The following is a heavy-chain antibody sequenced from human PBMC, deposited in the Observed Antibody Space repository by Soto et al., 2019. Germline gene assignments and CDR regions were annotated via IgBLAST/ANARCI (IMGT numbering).Heavy chain of an antibody. CDR2: IYYSGST. D-gene: IGHD3-9*01. Sequence: SETLSLTCTVSGGSISSGGYYWSWIRQHPGKGLEWIGYIYYSGSTYYNPSLKSRVTISVDTSKNQFSLKLSSVTAADTAVYYCASSSNKFEDYYYYYMDVWGKGTTVTV. J-gene: IGHJ6*03. CDR1: GGSISSGGYY. CDR3: ASSSNKFEDYYYYYMDV. V-gene: IGHV4-31*03.